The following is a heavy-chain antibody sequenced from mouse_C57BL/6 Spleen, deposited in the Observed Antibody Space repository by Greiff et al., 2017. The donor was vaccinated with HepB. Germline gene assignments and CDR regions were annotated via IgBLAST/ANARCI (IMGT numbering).Heavy chain of an antibody. D-gene: IGHD3-1*01. CDR2: IDPSDSYT. J-gene: IGHJ2*01. Sequence: QVQLQQPGAELVKPGASVKLSCKASGYTFPSYWMQWVKQRPGQGLEWIGEIDPSDSYTNYNQKFKGKANLTVETSSSTAYMQLSSLTSEDSAVYYCARLPSGDYWGQGTTLTVSS. CDR1: GYTFPSYW. CDR3: ARLPSGDY. V-gene: IGHV1-50*01.